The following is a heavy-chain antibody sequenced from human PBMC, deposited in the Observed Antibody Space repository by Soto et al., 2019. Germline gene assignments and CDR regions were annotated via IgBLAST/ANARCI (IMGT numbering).Heavy chain of an antibody. D-gene: IGHD3-22*01. V-gene: IGHV2-70*11. J-gene: IGHJ5*02. CDR2: IDWDDDK. CDR3: PKIGSSGPAQRGFDP. CDR1: GFSLSTSGMC. Sequence: SGPTLVNPTQTLTLTCTFSGFSLSTSGMCVSWIRQPPGKALEWLARIDWDDDKYYSTSLKTRLTISKDTSKNQVVLTMTNMDPVDTATFSFPKIGSSGPAQRGFDPWGKGTLVTVSS.